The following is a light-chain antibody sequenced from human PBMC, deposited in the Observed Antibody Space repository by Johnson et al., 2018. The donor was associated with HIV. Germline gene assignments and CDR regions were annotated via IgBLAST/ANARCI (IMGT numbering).Light chain of an antibody. Sequence: QSVLTQPPSVSAAPGQKVTISCSGSSSNIGNNYVSWYQQLPGTAPKLLIYENNKRPSGIPDRFSASKSGTSASLGITGLQTGAEAYCYCGIWDSSLRAYVFGTGTKVTFL. J-gene: IGLJ1*01. CDR3: GIWDSSLRAYV. V-gene: IGLV1-51*02. CDR1: SSNIGNNY. CDR2: ENN.